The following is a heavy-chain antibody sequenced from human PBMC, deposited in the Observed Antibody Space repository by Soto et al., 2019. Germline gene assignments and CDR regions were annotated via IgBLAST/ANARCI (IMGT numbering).Heavy chain of an antibody. D-gene: IGHD1-1*01. Sequence: QVHLVQSGAEVKKPGASVKVSCQGSGYAFTTYGITWVRQAPGQGLEWMGWISAHNGNTNYAQKLQGRVTVPRDTSTSTPYMELRGLRYDDTAVYSCARGRYGDYWGQGALVTVSS. CDR2: ISAHNGNT. V-gene: IGHV1-18*01. CDR3: ARGRYGDY. CDR1: GYAFTTYG. J-gene: IGHJ4*02.